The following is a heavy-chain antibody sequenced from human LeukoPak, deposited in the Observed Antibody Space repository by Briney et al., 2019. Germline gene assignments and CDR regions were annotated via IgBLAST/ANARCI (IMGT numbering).Heavy chain of an antibody. CDR1: GGSFSGYY. CDR2: IYHSGST. J-gene: IGHJ6*02. Sequence: SETLSLTCAVYGGSFSGYYWSWIRQPPGKGLEWIGYIYHSGSTYYNPSLKSRVTISVDRSKNQFSLKLSSVTAADTAVYYCAGSTIYYYGSGSQSAVWGQGTTVTVSS. V-gene: IGHV4-34*01. D-gene: IGHD3-10*01. CDR3: AGSTIYYYGSGSQSAV.